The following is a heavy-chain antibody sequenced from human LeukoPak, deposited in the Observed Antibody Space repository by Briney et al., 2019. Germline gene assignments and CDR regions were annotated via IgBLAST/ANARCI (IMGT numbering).Heavy chain of an antibody. CDR3: ARGVGESYYGGADV. J-gene: IGHJ6*02. V-gene: IGHV3-30*04. D-gene: IGHD1-26*01. CDR2: LSYDGRNE. CDR1: GFTFSTYV. Sequence: GGSLRLSCATSGFTFSTYVMHWVRQAPGKGLEWVAVLSYDGRNEDYADSVKGRFTISRDNSRNSLYLQMSSLRTEDTAVYYCARGVGESYYGGADVWGQGTTVIVSS.